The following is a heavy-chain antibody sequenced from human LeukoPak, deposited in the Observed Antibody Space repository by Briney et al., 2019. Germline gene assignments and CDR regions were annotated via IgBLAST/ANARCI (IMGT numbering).Heavy chain of an antibody. J-gene: IGHJ3*02. V-gene: IGHV3-7*03. D-gene: IGHD1-26*01. CDR1: GFGFSTIY. CDR3: ARDPYRFAFDI. Sequence: PGGSLRLSCAASGFGFSTIYMSWFRQTPGQGLEWVANINVDGTAEYYVDSVKGRFTISRDNAKNSLYLQMNSLRAEDTAVYYCARDPYRFAFDIWGQGTVVLVSS. CDR2: INVDGTAE.